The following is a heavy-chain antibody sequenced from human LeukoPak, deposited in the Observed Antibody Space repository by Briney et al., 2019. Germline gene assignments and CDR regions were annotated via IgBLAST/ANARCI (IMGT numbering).Heavy chain of an antibody. V-gene: IGHV1-24*01. CDR2: LDPEDGET. CDR1: GHTLTEIS. D-gene: IGHD1-7*01. J-gene: IGHJ5*02. Sequence: ASVKVSCKVSGHTLTEISIHWVRQAPGKGLEWMGGLDPEDGETLYAQKFQGRVTMTEDTSTDTAYMELSSLRPDDTAVYYCATVAGTTWDENWFDPWGQGTLVTVSS. CDR3: ATVAGTTWDENWFDP.